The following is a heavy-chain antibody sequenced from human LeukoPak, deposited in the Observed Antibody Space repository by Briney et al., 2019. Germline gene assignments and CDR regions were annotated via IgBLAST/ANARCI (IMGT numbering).Heavy chain of an antibody. CDR1: GGSISSSSYY. CDR3: ARRTPAGYGGNIGVNDY. CDR2: IYYSGST. D-gene: IGHD4-23*01. J-gene: IGHJ4*02. Sequence: SETLSLTCTVSGGSISSSSYYWGWIRQPPGKGLEWIGSIYYSGSTFYNPSLKSQVTISVDTSKNQFSLKLSSVTAADTAVYYCARRTPAGYGGNIGVNDYWGQGTLVTVSS. V-gene: IGHV4-39*07.